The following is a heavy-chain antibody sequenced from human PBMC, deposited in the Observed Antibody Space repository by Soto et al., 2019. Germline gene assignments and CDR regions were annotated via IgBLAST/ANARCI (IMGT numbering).Heavy chain of an antibody. CDR3: AKERPEVAQQASDYFDY. D-gene: IGHD1-1*01. CDR1: GFTFSSYA. Sequence: PGGSLRLSCAASGFTFSSYAMSWVRQAPGKGLEWVSAISGSGGSTYYADSVKGRFTISRDNSKNTLYLQMNSLRAEDTAVYYCAKERPEVAQQASDYFDYWGQGTLVTVSS. V-gene: IGHV3-23*01. J-gene: IGHJ4*02. CDR2: ISGSGGST.